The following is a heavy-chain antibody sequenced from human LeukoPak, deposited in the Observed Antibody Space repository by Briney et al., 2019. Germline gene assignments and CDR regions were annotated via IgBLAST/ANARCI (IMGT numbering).Heavy chain of an antibody. J-gene: IGHJ5*02. Sequence: GASVKVSCKASGYTFTGYYMHWVRQAPGQGLEWMGWINPNSGGTNYAQKFQGRVTMTRDTSISTAYMEVISLRSDDTAVYYCARVGSSSWMYSWFDPWGQGTLVTVSS. CDR2: INPNSGGT. CDR1: GYTFTGYY. CDR3: ARVGSSSWMYSWFDP. V-gene: IGHV1-2*02. D-gene: IGHD6-13*01.